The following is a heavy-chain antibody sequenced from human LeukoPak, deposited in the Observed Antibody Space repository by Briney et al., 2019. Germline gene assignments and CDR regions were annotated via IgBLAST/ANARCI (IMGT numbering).Heavy chain of an antibody. CDR1: GFTFDDYA. V-gene: IGHV3-9*01. CDR2: ISWNSGSI. J-gene: IGHJ3*02. D-gene: IGHD6-13*01. Sequence: GGSLRLSCAASGFTFDDYAMHWVRQAPGKGLEWVSGISWNSGSIGYADSVKGRFTISRDNAKNSLYLQMNSLGAEDTALYYCAKDKASSSWYRGDAFDIWGQGTMVTVSS. CDR3: AKDKASSSWYRGDAFDI.